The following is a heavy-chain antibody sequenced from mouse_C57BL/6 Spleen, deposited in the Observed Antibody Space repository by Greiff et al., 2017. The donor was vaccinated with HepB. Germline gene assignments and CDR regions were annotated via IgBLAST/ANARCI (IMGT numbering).Heavy chain of an antibody. Sequence: EVKLMESGGDLVKPGGSLKLSCAASGFTFSSYGMSWVRQTPDKRLEWVATISSGGSYTYYPDSVKGRFTISRDNANNTLYLQMSSLKSEDTAMYYCARGDGAGYYYWGQGTTLTVSS. J-gene: IGHJ2*01. CDR3: ARGDGAGYYY. V-gene: IGHV5-6*01. D-gene: IGHD3-2*02. CDR1: GFTFSSYG. CDR2: ISSGGSYT.